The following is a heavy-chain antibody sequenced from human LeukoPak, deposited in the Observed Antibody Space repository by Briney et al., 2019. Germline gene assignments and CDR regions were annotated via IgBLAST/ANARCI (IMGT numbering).Heavy chain of an antibody. V-gene: IGHV1-2*02. CDR3: ARGRYCSGGSCYNNWFDP. J-gene: IGHJ5*02. CDR2: INPNSGGT. D-gene: IGHD2-15*01. CDR1: GYTFTGYY. Sequence: ASVKVSCKASGYTFTGYYMHWVRQAPGQGLEWMGWINPNSGGTNYAQKFQGRVTMTRDTSISTAYMALSRLRSDDTAVYYCARGRYCSGGSCYNNWFDPWGQGTLVTVSS.